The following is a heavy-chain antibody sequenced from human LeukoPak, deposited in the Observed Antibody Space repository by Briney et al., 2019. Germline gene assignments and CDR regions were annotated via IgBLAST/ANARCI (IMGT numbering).Heavy chain of an antibody. CDR3: ARLSRATPDY. CDR1: GFTFSNYE. Sequence: PGGSLRLSCADSGFTFSNYEMVWVRQAPGKGLEWVSYISSTGRNMYYADSVKGRSTISRDNAKKSLYLQMNSLRAEDTAVYYCARLSRATPDYWGQGTLVTASS. CDR2: ISSTGRNM. J-gene: IGHJ4*02. V-gene: IGHV3-48*03.